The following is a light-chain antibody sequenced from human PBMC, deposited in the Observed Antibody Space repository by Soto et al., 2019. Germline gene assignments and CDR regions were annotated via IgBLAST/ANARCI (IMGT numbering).Light chain of an antibody. J-gene: IGKJ4*01. CDR2: GAS. Sequence: EIVLTQSPGTLSLSPGERATLSCRASQSVSSSYLAWYQQKPGQAPRLLIYGASSRATGIPDKFSGSGSGTAFTLTISRLEPEDFAVYYCQQYDSSPLTFGGGTKVGIK. CDR1: QSVSSSY. V-gene: IGKV3-20*01. CDR3: QQYDSSPLT.